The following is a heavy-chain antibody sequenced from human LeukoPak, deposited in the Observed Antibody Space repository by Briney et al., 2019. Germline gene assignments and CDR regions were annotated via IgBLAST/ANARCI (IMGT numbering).Heavy chain of an antibody. J-gene: IGHJ5*02. V-gene: IGHV4-34*01. D-gene: IGHD5-18*01. Sequence: KPSETLSFTCAVYGGSFSGYYWSWIRQPPGKGLEWIGEINHSGSTNYNPSLKSRVTISVDTSKNQFSLKLSSVTAADTAVYYCARGGRGYSYGTNWFDPWGQGTLVTVSS. CDR1: GGSFSGYY. CDR2: INHSGST. CDR3: ARGGRGYSYGTNWFDP.